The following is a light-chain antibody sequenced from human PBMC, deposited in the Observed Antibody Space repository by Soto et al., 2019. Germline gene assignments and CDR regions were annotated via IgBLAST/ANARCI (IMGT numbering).Light chain of an antibody. Sequence: DVVMTQSPLSLPVTLGQPASISCRSSQSLVYSDGNTYLNWFQQRPGQSPRRLIYRVSNRDSGVPDRFSGSGSGTDFTLKISRVEAEDVGLYYCMQSTHWPRTFGQGTKVE. CDR3: MQSTHWPRT. J-gene: IGKJ1*01. CDR2: RVS. CDR1: QSLVYSDGNTY. V-gene: IGKV2-30*01.